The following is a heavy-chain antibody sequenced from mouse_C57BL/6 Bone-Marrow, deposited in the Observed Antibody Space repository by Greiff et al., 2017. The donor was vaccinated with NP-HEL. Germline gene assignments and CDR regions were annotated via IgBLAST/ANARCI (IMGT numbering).Heavy chain of an antibody. CDR3: ARRRGHGNYEGILGY. J-gene: IGHJ3*01. D-gene: IGHD2-1*01. CDR2: INPSNGGT. CDR1: GYTFTSYW. Sequence: QVQLQQPGTELVKPGASVKLSCKASGYTFTSYWMNWVKQRPGQGLEWIGYINPSNGGTNYNEKFKSKATLTVDKSSSTAYMQLHSLTSEDSAVEYCARRRGHGNYEGILGYGGQGTRVTVSA. V-gene: IGHV1-53*01.